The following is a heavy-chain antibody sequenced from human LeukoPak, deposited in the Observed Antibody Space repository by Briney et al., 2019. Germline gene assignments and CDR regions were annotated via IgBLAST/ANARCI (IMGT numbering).Heavy chain of an antibody. Sequence: GGSLRLSCTASGFTLGSHDMHWVRQTTGEGLEWVAAIASGFQTFYAGSVKGRFTVSREGAKNSLYLQMNSLRAGDTAVYYCVREARGYHYTYFDYWGQGTLVTVSS. D-gene: IGHD5-18*01. J-gene: IGHJ4*02. CDR2: IASGFQT. CDR3: VREARGYHYTYFDY. V-gene: IGHV3-13*01. CDR1: GFTLGSHD.